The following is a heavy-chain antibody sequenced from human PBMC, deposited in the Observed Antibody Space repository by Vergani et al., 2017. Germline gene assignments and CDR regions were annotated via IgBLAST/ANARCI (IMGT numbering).Heavy chain of an antibody. J-gene: IGHJ5*02. V-gene: IGHV3-74*01. D-gene: IGHD3-3*01. CDR2: MNGDGDTI. CDR1: GFTFNEYW. Sequence: EVELVESGGGLVQPGGSLRLSCAASGFTFNEYWMHWARQVPGKGLVWVSGMNGDGDTISYADSVKGRCTISRDNAKNTLFLQMNSLRAEDTAVYYCARARKFRFGVVWENWFDPWGQGTLVTVSS. CDR3: ARARKFRFGVVWENWFDP.